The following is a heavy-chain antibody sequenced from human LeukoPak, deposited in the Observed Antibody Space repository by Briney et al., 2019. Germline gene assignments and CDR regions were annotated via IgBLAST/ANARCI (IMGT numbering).Heavy chain of an antibody. CDR2: IYSSGST. D-gene: IGHD3-16*01. J-gene: IGHJ5*02. CDR3: ARRTLCCGERFDP. CDR1: GGSMSIYY. Sequence: PSETLSLTCSVAGGSMSIYYWSWIRQPPGKGLEWIGYIYSSGSTNYNPSLKSRVIISVDTSKNQFSLKLSSVTAADTAVYYCARRTLCCGERFDPWGQGTLVTVSS. V-gene: IGHV4-59*08.